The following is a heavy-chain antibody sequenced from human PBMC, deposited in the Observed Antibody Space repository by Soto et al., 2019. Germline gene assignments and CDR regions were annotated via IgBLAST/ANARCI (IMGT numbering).Heavy chain of an antibody. D-gene: IGHD3-3*01. CDR2: IIPIFGTA. J-gene: IGHJ6*02. CDR3: ASSRKTRYDFWSGMDV. Sequence: ASVKVSCKASGGTFSSYAISWVRQAPGQGLERMGGIIPIFGTANYAQKFQGRVTITADESTSTAYMELSSLRSEDTAVYYCASSRKTRYDFWSGMDVWGQGTTVTVSS. CDR1: GGTFSSYA. V-gene: IGHV1-69*13.